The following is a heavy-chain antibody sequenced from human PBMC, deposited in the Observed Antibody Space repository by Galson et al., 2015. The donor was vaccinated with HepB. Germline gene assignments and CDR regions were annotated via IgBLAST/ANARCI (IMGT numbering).Heavy chain of an antibody. CDR2: IWYDGSNK. Sequence: SLRLSCAASGFTFRSYGLHWVRQAPGKGLEWVAVIWYDGSNKDYADSVKGRFTISRDNSKNTLYLQMNSLRAEDTAVYYCARWGGLGVLDIWGQGTMVTVSS. J-gene: IGHJ3*02. CDR1: GFTFRSYG. CDR3: ARWGGLGVLDI. D-gene: IGHD2-8*01. V-gene: IGHV3-33*01.